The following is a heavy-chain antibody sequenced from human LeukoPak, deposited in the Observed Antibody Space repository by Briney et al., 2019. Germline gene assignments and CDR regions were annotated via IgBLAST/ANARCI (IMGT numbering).Heavy chain of an antibody. V-gene: IGHV1-8*01. CDR3: ARDRFTAMDWYFDL. CDR2: VNPNSGNT. Sequence: ASVKVSCKASGYTFTSYDLNWVRQATGQGLEWMGWVNPNSGNTRYAQKLQGRVTMTTDTSTSTAYMELRSLRSDDTAVYYCARDRFTAMDWYFDLWGRGTLVTVSS. CDR1: GYTFTSYD. J-gene: IGHJ2*01. D-gene: IGHD5-18*01.